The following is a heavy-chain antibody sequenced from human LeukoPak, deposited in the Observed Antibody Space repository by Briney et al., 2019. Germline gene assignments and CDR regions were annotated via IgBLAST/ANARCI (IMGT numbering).Heavy chain of an antibody. Sequence: SETLSLTCTVSGYSISSGYYWGWIRQPPGKGLEWIGSIYHSGSTYYNPSLKSRVTISVDTSKNQFSLKLSSVTAADTAVYYCARVGSFLTMVRGVDPSFDYWGQGTLVTVS. J-gene: IGHJ4*02. CDR3: ARVGSFLTMVRGVDPSFDY. D-gene: IGHD3-10*01. CDR1: GYSISSGYY. V-gene: IGHV4-38-2*02. CDR2: IYHSGST.